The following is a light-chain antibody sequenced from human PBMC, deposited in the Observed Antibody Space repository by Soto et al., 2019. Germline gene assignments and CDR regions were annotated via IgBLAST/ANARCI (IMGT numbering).Light chain of an antibody. V-gene: IGLV2-14*01. CDR3: SSYTTNTTFV. CDR2: GVS. CDR1: STDVGRYNH. J-gene: IGLJ1*01. Sequence: QSVLTQPASVSGSPGQSITISCTGTSTDVGRYNHVSWYQQHPGNAPKLMFYGVSYRPSGVSNRFSGSKSGNTASLSISGLHSDDEADYYCSSYTTNTTFVFGTGTKVTVL.